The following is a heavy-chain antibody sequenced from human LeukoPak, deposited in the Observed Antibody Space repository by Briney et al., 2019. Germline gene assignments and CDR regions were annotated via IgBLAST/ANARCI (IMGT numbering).Heavy chain of an antibody. J-gene: IGHJ4*02. D-gene: IGHD3-9*01. CDR2: ITSGGDYI. CDR1: GFTFNTFN. Sequence: RGSLRLSCAASGFTFNTFNMNWVRQAPGKGLKWVPSITSGGDYIYYADSVKGRFTTSRGNAKNSLSLQLNSLRVEDTAVYYCARGHYDVLAASYKWTPDYWGQGTLVTVSS. CDR3: ARGHYDVLAASYKWTPDY. V-gene: IGHV3-21*01.